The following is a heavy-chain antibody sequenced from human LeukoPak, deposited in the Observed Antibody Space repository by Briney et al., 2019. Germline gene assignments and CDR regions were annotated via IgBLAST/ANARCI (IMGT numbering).Heavy chain of an antibody. CDR1: GFTVSSNY. Sequence: GGSLRLSCAASGFTVSSNYMSWVRQAPGKGLEWVSVIYSGGSTYYADSVKGRFTISRDKSNNTVSLQMNSLRAEDTAVYYCARDLDSGWSNDFDYWGQGILVTVSS. J-gene: IGHJ4*02. CDR2: IYSGGST. V-gene: IGHV3-53*01. D-gene: IGHD6-19*01. CDR3: ARDLDSGWSNDFDY.